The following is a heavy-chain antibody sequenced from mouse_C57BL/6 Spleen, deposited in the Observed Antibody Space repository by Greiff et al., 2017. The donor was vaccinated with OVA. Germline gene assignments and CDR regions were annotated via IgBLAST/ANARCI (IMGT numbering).Heavy chain of an antibody. D-gene: IGHD3-2*02. Sequence: QVHVKQSGAELARPGASVKLSCKASGYTFTSYGISWVKQRTGQGLEWIGEIYPRSGNTYYNEKFKGKATLTADKSSSTAYMELRSLTSEDSAVYFCARRGSSGYGMDYWGQGTSVTVSS. V-gene: IGHV1-81*01. CDR3: ARRGSSGYGMDY. CDR1: GYTFTSYG. J-gene: IGHJ4*01. CDR2: IYPRSGNT.